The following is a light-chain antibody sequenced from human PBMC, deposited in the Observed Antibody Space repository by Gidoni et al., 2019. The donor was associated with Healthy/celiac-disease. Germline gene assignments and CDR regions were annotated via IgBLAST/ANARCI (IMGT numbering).Light chain of an antibody. CDR1: QSGSSN. CDR3: QQYNNWPPRGS. J-gene: IGKJ2*04. Sequence: EIVMTQYPDTLAVSPGERATLSCRVSQSGSSNLAWYQPKPGQPPRLLIYGASTRATGILASFSCSGSGTEFTLTISSLQSEDFAVYYCQQYNNWPPRGSFGQGTKLEIK. CDR2: GAS. V-gene: IGKV3-15*01.